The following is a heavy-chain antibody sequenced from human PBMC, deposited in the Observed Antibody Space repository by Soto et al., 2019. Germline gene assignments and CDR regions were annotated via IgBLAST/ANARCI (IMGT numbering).Heavy chain of an antibody. CDR2: IIPIFGTA. D-gene: IGHD3-10*01. CDR3: ARDYYGSGSYIYYYGMDV. V-gene: IGHV1-69*06. CDR1: GGTFSSYA. J-gene: IGHJ6*02. Sequence: GASVKVSCKASGGTFSSYAISWVRQGPGQGLEWMGGIIPIFGTANYAQKFQGRVTITADKSTSTAYMELSSLRSEDTAVYYCARDYYGSGSYIYYYGMDVWGQGTTVTVSS.